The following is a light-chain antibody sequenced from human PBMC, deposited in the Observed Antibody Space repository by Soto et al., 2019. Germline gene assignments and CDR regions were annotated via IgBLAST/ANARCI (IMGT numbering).Light chain of an antibody. J-gene: IGKJ1*01. CDR3: QQYGISPT. Sequence: EIVLTQSPGTLSLSPGERATLSCRSSQRVSNSYLAWYQQKPGQAPRLLIYDVSSRATGIPDRFSGSGSGTDFTLTISRLESEDFAVYYCQQYGISPTFGQGTKVEIK. V-gene: IGKV3-20*01. CDR2: DVS. CDR1: QRVSNSY.